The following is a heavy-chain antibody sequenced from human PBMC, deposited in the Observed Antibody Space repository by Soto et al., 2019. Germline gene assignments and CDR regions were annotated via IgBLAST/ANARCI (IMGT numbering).Heavy chain of an antibody. V-gene: IGHV1-8*01. CDR1: GYTFTSYD. Sequence: QVQLVQSGAEVKKPGASVKVSCKASGYTFTSYDINWVRQATGQGLEWMGWMNPNSGNTGYAQKFQSRVPMTRNTYRSTAYMYLSSLRSADTGVYYCDVETAMCPRHWGQVTLV. CDR2: MNPNSGNT. CDR3: DVETAMCPRH. D-gene: IGHD5-18*01. J-gene: IGHJ4*02.